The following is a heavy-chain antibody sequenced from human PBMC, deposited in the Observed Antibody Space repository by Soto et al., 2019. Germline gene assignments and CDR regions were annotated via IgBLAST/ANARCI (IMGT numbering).Heavy chain of an antibody. CDR3: AKTPQYYYGSGVYYGMDV. Sequence: GGSLRLSCAASGFTFSSDGMHGVRQAPGKGLEWVAVISYDGSNKYYADSVKGRFTISRDNSKNTLYLQMNSLRAEDTAVYYCAKTPQYYYGSGVYYGMDVWGQGTTVTVSS. V-gene: IGHV3-30*18. CDR2: ISYDGSNK. CDR1: GFTFSSDG. D-gene: IGHD3-10*01. J-gene: IGHJ6*02.